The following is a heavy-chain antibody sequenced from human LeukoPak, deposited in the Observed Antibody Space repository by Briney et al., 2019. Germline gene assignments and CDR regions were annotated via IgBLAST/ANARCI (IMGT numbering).Heavy chain of an antibody. Sequence: SETLPLTCAVYGGSFSGYYWSWIRQPPGKGLEWIGEINHSGSTNYNPSLKSRVTISVDTSKNQFSLKLSSVTAADTAVYYCARAGLRYFDWLLDDGIDYWGQGTLVTVSS. CDR2: INHSGST. D-gene: IGHD3-9*01. CDR1: GGSFSGYY. CDR3: ARAGLRYFDWLLDDGIDY. J-gene: IGHJ4*02. V-gene: IGHV4-34*01.